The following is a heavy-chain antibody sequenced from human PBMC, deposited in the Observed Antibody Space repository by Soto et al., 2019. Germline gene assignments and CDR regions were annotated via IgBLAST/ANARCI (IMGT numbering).Heavy chain of an antibody. V-gene: IGHV3-23*01. CDR1: GFTFSSYA. D-gene: IGHD1-26*01. J-gene: IGHJ4*02. CDR2: ISGSGGST. CDR3: AKCTAPWELLPVGIDY. Sequence: GGSLRLSCAASGFTFSSYAMSWVRQAPGKGLEWVSAISGSGGSTYYADSVKGRFTISRDNSKNTLYLQMNSLRAEDTAVYYCAKCTAPWELLPVGIDYWGQGTLVTVSS.